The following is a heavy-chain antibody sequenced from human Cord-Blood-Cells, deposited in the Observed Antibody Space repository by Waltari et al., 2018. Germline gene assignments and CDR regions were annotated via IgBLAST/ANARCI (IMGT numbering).Heavy chain of an antibody. CDR1: GGSFSGYY. CDR2: INHSGST. V-gene: IGHV4-34*01. CDR3: ARLYYFDY. J-gene: IGHJ4*02. Sequence: QVQLQQWGAGLLKPSETLSLTCAVYGGSFSGYYWSWIRQPPVKGLEWIGEINHSGSTNYNPSLKSRVTISVDTSKNQFSLKLSSVTAADTAVYYCARLYYFDYWGQGTLVTVSS.